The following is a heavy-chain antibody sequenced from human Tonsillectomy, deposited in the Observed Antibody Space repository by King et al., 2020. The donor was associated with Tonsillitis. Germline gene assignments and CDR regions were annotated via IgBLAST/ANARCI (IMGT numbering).Heavy chain of an antibody. CDR1: GFPFGVCF. V-gene: IGHV3-49*03. CDR3: SRVDVTDFWRGFYYPDY. D-gene: IGHD3-3*01. CDR2: IRRENYGGTS. Sequence: VQLVESGGGLVQPGRSLRVSCSVSGFPFGVCFIIWFRQPPGKGREWGGFIRRENYGGTSEQAASVKGRFTISRDDSKSIAYLQMNSLKTEDTAVYYCSRVDVTDFWRGFYYPDYWGQGTLVTVSS. J-gene: IGHJ4*02.